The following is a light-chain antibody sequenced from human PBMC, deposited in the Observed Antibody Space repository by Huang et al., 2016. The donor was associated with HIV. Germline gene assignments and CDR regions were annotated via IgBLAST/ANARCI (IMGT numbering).Light chain of an antibody. V-gene: IGKV3-15*01. J-gene: IGKJ1*01. CDR2: GAS. Sequence: EIVLTQSPGTLSLSPGETATLSCRASQGITGNVAWYQQRLGQPPRLLIYGASIRAPNIPGRFSGSGSGTDFTLTITSLRAEDSAVYYCQQYNAWPSTWTFGQGTRMEIK. CDR3: QQYNAWPSTWT. CDR1: QGITGN.